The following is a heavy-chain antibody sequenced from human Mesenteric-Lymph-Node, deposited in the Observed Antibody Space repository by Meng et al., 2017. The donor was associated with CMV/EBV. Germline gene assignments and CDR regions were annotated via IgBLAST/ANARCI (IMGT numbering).Heavy chain of an antibody. CDR2: INTQTGDP. D-gene: IGHD5-12*01. J-gene: IGHJ4*02. Sequence: CKASGYTISDYSINWVRQAPGQGLEWMGWINTQTGDPTYAQGFTGRFVFSLDTSVTTAYLQINNLKADDTAVYFCARGLAAIYYFDYWGQGALVTVSS. CDR1: GYTISDYS. CDR3: ARGLAAIYYFDY. V-gene: IGHV7-4-1*02.